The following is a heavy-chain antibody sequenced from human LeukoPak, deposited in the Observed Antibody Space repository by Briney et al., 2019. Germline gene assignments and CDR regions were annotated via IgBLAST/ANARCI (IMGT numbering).Heavy chain of an antibody. D-gene: IGHD3-10*01. CDR1: GYTFTSYD. J-gene: IGHJ5*02. CDR3: ARGSVPLWFGGNWFGP. V-gene: IGHV1-8*01. Sequence: GASVKVSCKASGYTFTSYDINWVRQATGQGLEWMGWMNPNSGNTGYAQKFQGRVTMTRNTSISTAYMELSSLRSEDTAVYYCARGSVPLWFGGNWFGPWGQGTLVTVSS. CDR2: MNPNSGNT.